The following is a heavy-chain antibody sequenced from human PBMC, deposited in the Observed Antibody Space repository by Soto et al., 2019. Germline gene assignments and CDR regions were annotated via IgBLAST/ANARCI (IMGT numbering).Heavy chain of an antibody. V-gene: IGHV1-3*01. Sequence: QVQLVQSGAEVKKSGASVKVSCKASGYTFTRNAIHWVRQAPGQRLEWIGKIDAGNGNTKYSQKFQGRVTITRDTSASAAYMELSTLGSEDTSIYYCARSETDYSTFDYWGQGTLVTVSS. CDR2: IDAGNGNT. J-gene: IGHJ4*02. CDR1: GYTFTRNA. CDR3: ARSETDYSTFDY. D-gene: IGHD3-9*01.